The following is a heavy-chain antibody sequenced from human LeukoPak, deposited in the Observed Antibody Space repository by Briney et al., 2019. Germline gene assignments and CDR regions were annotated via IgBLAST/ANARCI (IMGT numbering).Heavy chain of an antibody. Sequence: KSGGSLRLSCAASGFTFSNAWMSWVRQAPGKGLEWVGRIKSKTDGGTTDYAAPVKGRFTISRDDSKNTLYLQMNSLKTEDTAVYYCAKERWFGELSVYWGQGTLVTVSS. CDR3: AKERWFGELSVY. V-gene: IGHV3-15*01. CDR1: GFTFSNAW. D-gene: IGHD3-10*01. J-gene: IGHJ4*02. CDR2: IKSKTDGGTT.